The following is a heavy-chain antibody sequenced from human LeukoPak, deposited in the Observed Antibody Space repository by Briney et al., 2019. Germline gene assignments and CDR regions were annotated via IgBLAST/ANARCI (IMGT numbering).Heavy chain of an antibody. CDR2: ISTNTGNP. Sequence: ASVKVSCKASGYTFTSYAMNWVRQAPGQGLEWMGWISTNTGNPTYAQGFTGRFVFSLDTSVSTAYLQISSLKAEDTAVYYCARGDCSGGSCYHWFDPWGQGTLVTVSS. D-gene: IGHD2-15*01. J-gene: IGHJ5*02. V-gene: IGHV7-4-1*02. CDR3: ARGDCSGGSCYHWFDP. CDR1: GYTFTSYA.